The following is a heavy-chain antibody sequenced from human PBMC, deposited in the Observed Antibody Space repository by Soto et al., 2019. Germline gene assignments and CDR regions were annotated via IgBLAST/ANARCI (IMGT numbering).Heavy chain of an antibody. J-gene: IGHJ1*01. CDR3: AKDRGLFALEYFQY. CDR2: IGDSASST. Sequence: DVQLLESGGGFVQPGGSLRLSCAASGLTFSKYAMNWVRQAPGTGPEWVSTIGDSASSTYYADSVKGRVIISRDNSKNTPYLQMSSLRAEYTAVYFCAKDRGLFALEYFQYWGQGTLVTVSS. V-gene: IGHV3-23*01. CDR1: GLTFSKYA. D-gene: IGHD2-21*02.